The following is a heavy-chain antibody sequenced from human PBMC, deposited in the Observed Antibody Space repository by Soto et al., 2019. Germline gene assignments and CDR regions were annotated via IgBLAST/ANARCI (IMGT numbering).Heavy chain of an antibody. J-gene: IGHJ4*02. D-gene: IGHD6-19*01. CDR2: INPNSGGT. CDR3: ASVGRSGWYTPFDY. V-gene: IGHV1-2*02. Sequence: GASVKVSCKASGYTFTDYYMHWVRQAHGQGLEWMGWINPNSGGTNYAQKFQGRVTMTGDPSISTAYMELSSLRSDDTAVYYCASVGRSGWYTPFDYWGPGIPVTVSS. CDR1: GYTFTDYY.